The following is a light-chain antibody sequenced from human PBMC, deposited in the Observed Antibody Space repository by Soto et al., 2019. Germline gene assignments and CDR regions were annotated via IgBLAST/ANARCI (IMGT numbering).Light chain of an antibody. CDR3: IKYNKGPLRT. J-gene: IGKJ1*01. CDR2: DAS. Sequence: EMVMTQSPATLSVSPGERVTLSCRASQSVFSKLAWYQQRPGQAPTLLIFDASARAPGIPARFSGSGSGTEFELSIISLQSEAFEAYFCIKYNKGPLRTCGQGTKVEIK. V-gene: IGKV3-15*01. CDR1: QSVFSK.